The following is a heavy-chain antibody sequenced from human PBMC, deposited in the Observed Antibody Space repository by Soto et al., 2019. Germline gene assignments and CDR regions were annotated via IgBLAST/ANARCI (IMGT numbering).Heavy chain of an antibody. V-gene: IGHV1-18*01. CDR2: INISNGKT. CDR3: ARVGYDILTGYFSHHFDY. D-gene: IGHD3-9*01. J-gene: IGHJ4*02. CDR1: GYTFSSYG. Sequence: QVQLVQSGAEVKKPGDSVKVSCKASGYTFSSYGISWVPQAPGRGLEWVGWINISNGKTNCAQKLQGRVTMTTDTSTRTVNMELRSLRSDDTAVYYCARVGYDILTGYFSHHFDYWGQGTLVTVSS.